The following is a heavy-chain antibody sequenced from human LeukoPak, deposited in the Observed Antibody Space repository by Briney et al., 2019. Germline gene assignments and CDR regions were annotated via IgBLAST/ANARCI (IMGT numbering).Heavy chain of an antibody. CDR1: GGSISSSSYY. J-gene: IGHJ4*02. CDR3: ARDGDTAMVQGYFDY. V-gene: IGHV4-39*07. CDR2: IYYSGST. Sequence: SETLSLTCTVSGGSISSSSYYWGWIRQPPGKGLEWIGSIYYSGSTYYNPSLKSRVTISVDTSKNQFSLKLSSVTAADTAVYYCARDGDTAMVQGYFDYWGQGTLVTVSS. D-gene: IGHD5-18*01.